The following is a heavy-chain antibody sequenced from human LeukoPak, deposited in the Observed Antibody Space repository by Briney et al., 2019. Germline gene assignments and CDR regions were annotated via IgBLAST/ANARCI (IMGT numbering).Heavy chain of an antibody. J-gene: IGHJ4*02. CDR3: ARGGIQVSGIDEFDY. Sequence: PGGSLTLSCAASGFTFIDYDMLWVRHVIEKGLEWVSAIGIRGDTHYSGSVKGRFTISRENAESSLYLQMNSLRAEDTAVYYCARGGIQVSGIDEFDYWGQGTLVTVSS. D-gene: IGHD6-19*01. CDR2: IGIRGDT. CDR1: GFTFIDYD. V-gene: IGHV3-13*01.